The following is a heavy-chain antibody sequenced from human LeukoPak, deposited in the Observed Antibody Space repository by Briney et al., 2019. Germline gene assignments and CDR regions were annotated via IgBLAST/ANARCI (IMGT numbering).Heavy chain of an antibody. V-gene: IGHV3-21*01. J-gene: IGHJ4*02. CDR1: GFTFSRYS. Sequence: PGGSLRLSCAASGFTFSRYSMNWVCQAPGKGLEWVSSISSSSSSTNYADSVKGRFTISRDNAKNSPYLQMNSLRADDTAVYYCARGGWYQVPYYFDYWGQGTLVTVSS. D-gene: IGHD6-19*01. CDR3: ARGGWYQVPYYFDY. CDR2: ISSSSSST.